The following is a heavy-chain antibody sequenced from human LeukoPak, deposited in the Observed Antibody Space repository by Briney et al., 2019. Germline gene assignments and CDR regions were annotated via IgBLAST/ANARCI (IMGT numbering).Heavy chain of an antibody. D-gene: IGHD6-19*01. Sequence: GGSLRLSCAASGFTFSSYAMSWVRQAPGKGLEWVSAISGSGGSTYYADSVKGRFTISRDNAKNSLYLQMNSLRAEDTAVYYCARDLDSSGWYDYWGQGTLVTVSS. CDR3: ARDLDSSGWYDY. CDR2: ISGSGGST. V-gene: IGHV3-23*01. J-gene: IGHJ4*02. CDR1: GFTFSSYA.